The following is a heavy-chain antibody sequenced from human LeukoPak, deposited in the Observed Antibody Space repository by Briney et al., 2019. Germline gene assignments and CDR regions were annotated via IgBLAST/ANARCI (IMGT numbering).Heavy chain of an antibody. J-gene: IGHJ4*02. Sequence: GGSLRLSCVASGFTVSSTYMSWVRQAPGEGVEWVSVIYRGGETYYADSVKGRFTISRDNSKNTLYLQMISLRAEDTAVYYCAAWELHPIPFDYWGQGTLVTVSS. CDR3: AAWELHPIPFDY. CDR2: IYRGGET. V-gene: IGHV3-53*01. D-gene: IGHD1-26*01. CDR1: GFTVSSTY.